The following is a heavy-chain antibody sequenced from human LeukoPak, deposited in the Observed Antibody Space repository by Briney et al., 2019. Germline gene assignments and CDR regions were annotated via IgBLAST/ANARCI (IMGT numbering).Heavy chain of an antibody. CDR2: ISGSGGSA. D-gene: IGHD4-11*01. J-gene: IGHJ5*02. V-gene: IGHV3-23*01. CDR3: AKDRYSNYGNWFDP. Sequence: GGSLRLSCAASGFTFSSYAMSWVRQAPGKELEWVSAISGSGGSAYYADSVKGRFTISRDNSKNTLYLQMNSLRAEDTAVYYCAKDRYSNYGNWFDPWGQGTLVTVFS. CDR1: GFTFSSYA.